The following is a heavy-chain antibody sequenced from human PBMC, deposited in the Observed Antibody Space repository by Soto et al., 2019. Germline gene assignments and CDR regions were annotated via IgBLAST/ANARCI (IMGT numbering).Heavy chain of an antibody. J-gene: IGHJ4*02. Sequence: PXASLSLTCVVCGGCISGYAWSWIGKPAGQELEWIGRIYSDGTTNYNTSLKGRGTMSVDTSKKQISLKLTSVTAADTALYYCPRDRGYRSGSFGSWGQGVLVTVSS. V-gene: IGHV4-4*07. CDR3: PRDRGYRSGSFGS. CDR2: IYSDGTT. CDR1: GGCISGYA. D-gene: IGHD5-18*01.